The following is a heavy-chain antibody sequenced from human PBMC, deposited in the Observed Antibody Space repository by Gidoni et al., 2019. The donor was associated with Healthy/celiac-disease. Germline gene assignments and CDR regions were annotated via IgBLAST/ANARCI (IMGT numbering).Heavy chain of an antibody. D-gene: IGHD3-3*01. CDR3: ARARGNYDFWSGYFDY. CDR1: GFTFSSYG. CDR2: IWYDGSNK. V-gene: IGHV3-33*01. J-gene: IGHJ4*02. Sequence: GFTFSSYGMHWVRQATGKGLEWVAVIWYDGSNKYYADSVKGRFTISRDNSKNTLYLQMNSLRAEDTAVYYCARARGNYDFWSGYFDYWGQGTLVTVSS.